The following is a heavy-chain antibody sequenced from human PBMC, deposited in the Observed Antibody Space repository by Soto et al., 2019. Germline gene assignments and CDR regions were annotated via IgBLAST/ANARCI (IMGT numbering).Heavy chain of an antibody. CDR2: ISYDGSNK. CDR1: GFTFSSYG. V-gene: IGHV3-30*18. CDR3: AKDPKWRGGYSSSRVGSMDV. J-gene: IGHJ6*02. Sequence: QVQLVESGGGVVQPGRSLRLSCAASGFTFSSYGMHWVRQAPGKGLEWVAVISYDGSNKYYADSVKGRFTISRDNSKNTLYLQMNSLRAEDTAVYYCAKDPKWRGGYSSSRVGSMDVWGQGTTVTVSS. D-gene: IGHD5-18*01.